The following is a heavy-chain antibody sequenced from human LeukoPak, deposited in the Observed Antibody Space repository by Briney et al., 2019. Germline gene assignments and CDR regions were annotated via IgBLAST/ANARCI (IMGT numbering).Heavy chain of an antibody. CDR2: IYSGGST. CDR3: ASGESYYLEN. D-gene: IGHD1-26*01. Sequence: SGGSLRLSCAASQFYMNWVRQAPGKGLEWVSTIYSGGSTYCADSVKGRFIISRDNSKNTLYLQMNSLRAEDTAVYYCASGESYYLENWGQGTLVTVSS. J-gene: IGHJ4*02. V-gene: IGHV3-66*01. CDR1: QFY.